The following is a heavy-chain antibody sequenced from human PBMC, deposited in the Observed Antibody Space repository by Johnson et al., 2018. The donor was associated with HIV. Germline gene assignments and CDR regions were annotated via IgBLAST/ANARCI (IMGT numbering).Heavy chain of an antibody. V-gene: IGHV3-9*01. J-gene: IGHJ3*02. Sequence: QLVESGGGVVQPGRSLRLSCAASRFTFSSYAMHWVRQAPGKGLEWVSGISWNSGSIGYADSVKGRFTISRDNAKNSLYLQMNSLRAEDTAVYYCARDDIFLDAFDIWGQGTMVTVSS. D-gene: IGHD3-9*01. CDR3: ARDDIFLDAFDI. CDR1: RFTFSSYA. CDR2: ISWNSGSI.